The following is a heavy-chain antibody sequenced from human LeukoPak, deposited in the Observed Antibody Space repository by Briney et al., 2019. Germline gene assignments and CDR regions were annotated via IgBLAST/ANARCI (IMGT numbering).Heavy chain of an antibody. CDR3: ARKGTGLAFDV. CDR2: ISANKGDT. CDR1: DYTFTSYG. D-gene: IGHD3-10*01. J-gene: IGHJ3*01. V-gene: IGHV1-18*04. Sequence: ASVKVSCKASDYTFTSYGISWVRQAPGQGLEYMGWISANKGDTSHPQKVQGRVTMTTDTSTTTAYMELRSLRSDDTAVYYCARKGTGLAFDVWGQGTMVTVSS.